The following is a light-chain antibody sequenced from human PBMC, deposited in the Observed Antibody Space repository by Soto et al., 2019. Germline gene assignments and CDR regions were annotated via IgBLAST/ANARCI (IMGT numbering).Light chain of an antibody. J-gene: IGLJ3*02. CDR1: SSDVGGYNY. CDR2: DVT. Sequence: QSALTQPRSVSGSPGQSVTISCTGTSSDVGGYNYVSWYQQHPGKAPELMIYDVTKRPSGVPDRFSGSRSGNTASLTISGLKTEDEADYYCNSYINTTIPVFGGGTKLTVL. CDR3: NSYINTTIPV. V-gene: IGLV2-11*01.